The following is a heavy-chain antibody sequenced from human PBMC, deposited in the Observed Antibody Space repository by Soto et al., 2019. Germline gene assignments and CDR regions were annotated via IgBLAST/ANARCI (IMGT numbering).Heavy chain of an antibody. V-gene: IGHV4-39*01. CDR1: GGSISSSNYY. CDR3: STTTGY. Sequence: QLQLQESGPGLVKPSETLSLTCIVSGGSISSSNYYWAWVRQPPGKGLEWIGRMYYSGNTYYNASLKSRVTLSVDTSKSQFFLKLSSVTAADTAIYYCSTTTGYWGQGIMFSVSS. D-gene: IGHD1-1*01. J-gene: IGHJ4*02. CDR2: MYYSGNT.